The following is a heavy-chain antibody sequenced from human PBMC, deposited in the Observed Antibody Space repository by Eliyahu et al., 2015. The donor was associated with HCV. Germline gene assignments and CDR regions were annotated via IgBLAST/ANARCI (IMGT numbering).Heavy chain of an antibody. Sequence: QLLESGGGLAXPGGSLRLSXAASGFXLRDYAMSWGRQGPGRGLEXVSGISASGGGTYXTGSVKGRFIISRDNSKNTLYLQMDALRAEDTALYFCAKNTRLVLVAFDIWGQGTMVTVSS. J-gene: IGHJ3*02. CDR3: AKNTRLVLVAFDI. D-gene: IGHD6-6*01. CDR1: GFXLRDYA. V-gene: IGHV3-23*01. CDR2: ISASGGGT.